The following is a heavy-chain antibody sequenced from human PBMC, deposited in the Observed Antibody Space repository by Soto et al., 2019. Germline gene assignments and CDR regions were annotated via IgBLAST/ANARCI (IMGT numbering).Heavy chain of an antibody. CDR3: AKVNDFWTGYYSTNWFDP. Sequence: PSETLSLTCTVSGGSISSYYWSWIRQPPGKGLEWIRYIYYSGSTNYNPSLKSRVTISVDTSKNQFSLKLSSVTAADTAVYYCAKVNDFWTGYYSTNWFDPWGQGTLVTVSS. CDR1: GGSISSYY. D-gene: IGHD3-3*01. V-gene: IGHV4-59*01. J-gene: IGHJ5*02. CDR2: IYYSGST.